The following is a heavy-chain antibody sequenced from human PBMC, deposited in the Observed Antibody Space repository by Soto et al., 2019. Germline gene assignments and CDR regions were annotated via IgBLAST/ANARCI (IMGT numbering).Heavy chain of an antibody. V-gene: IGHV1-2*04. D-gene: IGHD2-8*01. CDR3: AREVIYCTNGVCSGRRCYYHGLEV. Sequence: ASVKVSCKASGYTFTGYYMHWVRRAPGQGLEWMGWINPNSGGTNYAQKFQGLVTMARDTSISTAYMELSRLRSDDTAVYCSAREVIYCTNGVCSGRRCYYHGLEVRGEG. CDR1: GYTFTGYY. J-gene: IGHJ6*01. CDR2: INPNSGGT.